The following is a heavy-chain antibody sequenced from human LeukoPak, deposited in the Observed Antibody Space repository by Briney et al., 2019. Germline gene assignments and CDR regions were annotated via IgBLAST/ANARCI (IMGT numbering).Heavy chain of an antibody. Sequence: ASVKVSCKASGYTFTGYYMHWVRQAPGQGLEWMGWINPNSGGTNYAQKFQGRVTMTRDTSISTAYMELSRLRSDDTAVYYCARSPHKGIAVATLGYWGQGTLVTVSS. CDR3: ARSPHKGIAVATLGY. J-gene: IGHJ4*02. CDR2: INPNSGGT. V-gene: IGHV1-2*02. D-gene: IGHD6-19*01. CDR1: GYTFTGYY.